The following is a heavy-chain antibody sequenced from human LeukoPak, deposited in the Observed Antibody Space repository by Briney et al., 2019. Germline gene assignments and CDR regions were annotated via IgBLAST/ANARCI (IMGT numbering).Heavy chain of an antibody. Sequence: PSETLSLTCAVYGGSFSGYYWSWIRQPPGKGVEWIGEINHSGSTNYNPSLKSRVTISVDTSKNQFSLKLSSVTAADTAVYYCARGRSYVVVPAASPAFDIWGQGTMVTVSS. J-gene: IGHJ3*02. CDR3: ARGRSYVVVPAASPAFDI. V-gene: IGHV4-34*01. CDR2: INHSGST. CDR1: GGSFSGYY. D-gene: IGHD2-2*01.